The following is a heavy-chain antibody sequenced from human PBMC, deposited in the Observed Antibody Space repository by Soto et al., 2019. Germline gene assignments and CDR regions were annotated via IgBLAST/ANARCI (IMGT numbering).Heavy chain of an antibody. CDR1: GFRFEDYA. V-gene: IGHV3-9*01. Sequence: DVQLVESGGGLVQPGRSLRLSCAASGFRFEDYAMHWVRQAPGKGLEWVSGIAWNSDIIGYVDSVKGRFTISRDNGKNSLYLEMNSLRPEDTALYYCAKDHYGSAIYGMDVWGQGTTVTVSS. CDR2: IAWNSDII. J-gene: IGHJ6*02. CDR3: AKDHYGSAIYGMDV. D-gene: IGHD3-10*01.